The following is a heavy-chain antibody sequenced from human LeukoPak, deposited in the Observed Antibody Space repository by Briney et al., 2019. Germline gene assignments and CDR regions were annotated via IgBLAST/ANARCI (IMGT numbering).Heavy chain of an antibody. CDR2: ISYDGSNK. Sequence: GGSLRLSCAASGFTFSSYWMSWVRQAPGKGLEWVAVISYDGSNKYYADSVKGRFTISRDNSKNTLYLQMNSLRAEDTAVYYCARERKWLGLFDYWGQGTLVTVSS. D-gene: IGHD6-19*01. CDR3: ARERKWLGLFDY. V-gene: IGHV3-30-3*01. J-gene: IGHJ4*02. CDR1: GFTFSSYW.